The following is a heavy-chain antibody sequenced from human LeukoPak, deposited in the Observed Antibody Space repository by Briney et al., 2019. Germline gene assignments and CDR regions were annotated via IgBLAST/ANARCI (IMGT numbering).Heavy chain of an antibody. CDR2: IYYSGST. J-gene: IGHJ3*02. CDR3: ARDLKYGSGYPDAFDI. Sequence: SETLSLTCTVSGGSISSYYWSWIRQPPGKGLGWIGYIYYSGSTNYNPSLKSRVTISVDTSKNQFSLKLSSVTAADTAVYYCARDLKYGSGYPDAFDIWGQGTMVTVSS. CDR1: GGSISSYY. V-gene: IGHV4-59*01. D-gene: IGHD3-22*01.